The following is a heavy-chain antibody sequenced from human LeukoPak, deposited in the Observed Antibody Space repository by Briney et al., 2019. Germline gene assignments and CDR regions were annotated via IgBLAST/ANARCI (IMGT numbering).Heavy chain of an antibody. CDR1: GGSFSGYY. V-gene: IGHV4-34*01. CDR2: INHSGST. J-gene: IGHJ4*02. CDR3: AMANVTHTYYFDY. D-gene: IGHD4/OR15-4a*01. Sequence: SETLSLTCAVYGGSFSGYYWSWIRQPPGKGLEWIAEINHSGSTNYNPSLKSRVTISVDTSKNQFSLKLSSVTAADTAVYYCAMANVTHTYYFDYWGQGTLVTVSS.